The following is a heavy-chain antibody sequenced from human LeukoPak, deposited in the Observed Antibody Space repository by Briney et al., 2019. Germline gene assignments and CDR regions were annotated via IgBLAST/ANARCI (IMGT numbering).Heavy chain of an antibody. V-gene: IGHV4-39*02. CDR1: GGSISSITSLTYY. CDR3: ARGLGGGRYFDWLGSTWFDP. CDR2: VHYSGST. Sequence: PSETLSLTCIVSGGSISSITSLTYYWNWIRQSPGTGLEWIGSVHYSGSTYYNPSLKSRVTISADTSKNQFSLKLTSVTAADTAVYYCARGLGGGRYFDWLGSTWFDPWGQGTLVTVSS. D-gene: IGHD3-9*01. J-gene: IGHJ5*02.